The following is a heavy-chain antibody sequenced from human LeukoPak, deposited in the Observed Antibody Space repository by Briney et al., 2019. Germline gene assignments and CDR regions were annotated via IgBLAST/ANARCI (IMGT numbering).Heavy chain of an antibody. Sequence: PGGSLRPSCAASGFTVSSDYMTWVRQAPGKGLEWVVVISYDGSNKYYADSVKGRFTISRDNSKNTLYLQMNSLRAEDTAVYYCANGYYYGSGSYYKEAFDIWGQGTMVTVSS. V-gene: IGHV3-30*18. D-gene: IGHD3-10*01. CDR1: GFTVSSDY. CDR2: ISYDGSNK. CDR3: ANGYYYGSGSYYKEAFDI. J-gene: IGHJ3*02.